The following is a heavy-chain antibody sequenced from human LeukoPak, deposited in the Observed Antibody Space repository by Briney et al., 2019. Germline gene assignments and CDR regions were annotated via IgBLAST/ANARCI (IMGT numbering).Heavy chain of an antibody. CDR3: AKDGFCSTTGCYPNHFDS. V-gene: IGHV3-30*02. Sequence: GGSLRLSCAASGFTFSSYGMHWVRQAPGKGLEWVAVTWYDGSNKYSADSVKGRFTISRDSPKNTLDLQMNSLRAEDTAVYYCAKDGFCSTTGCYPNHFDSWGQGTLVTVSS. CDR1: GFTFSSYG. J-gene: IGHJ4*02. D-gene: IGHD2-2*01. CDR2: TWYDGSNK.